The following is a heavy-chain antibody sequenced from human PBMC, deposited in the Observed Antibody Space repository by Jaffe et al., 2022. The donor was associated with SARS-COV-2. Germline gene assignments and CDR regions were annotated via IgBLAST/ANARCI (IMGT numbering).Heavy chain of an antibody. Sequence: EVQLVESGGGLVKPGGSLRLSCAASGFTLSSYRMNWVRQAPGKGLEWVSSITSSSSTNIYYADSVKGRFTISRDNAKNSLYLQMNSLRAEDTAVYYCARDWGFGPNDAFDIWGQGTMVTVSS. CDR1: GFTLSSYR. J-gene: IGHJ3*02. CDR3: ARDWGFGPNDAFDI. CDR2: ITSSSSTNI. V-gene: IGHV3-21*01. D-gene: IGHD3-10*01.